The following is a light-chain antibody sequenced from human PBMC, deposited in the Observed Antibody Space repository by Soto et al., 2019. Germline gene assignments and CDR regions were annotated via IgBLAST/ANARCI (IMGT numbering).Light chain of an antibody. Sequence: QSALTQPASVSVSPGQSISISCTGTSSDVGAYKFVSWYQHHPGKAPKLIIYDVTTRPSGVSNRFSGSKSGDTASLTISGLQSEDEADYYCSSFTSSSTYVFGTGTKVTVL. V-gene: IGLV2-14*03. CDR3: SSFTSSSTYV. CDR1: SSDVGAYKF. CDR2: DVT. J-gene: IGLJ1*01.